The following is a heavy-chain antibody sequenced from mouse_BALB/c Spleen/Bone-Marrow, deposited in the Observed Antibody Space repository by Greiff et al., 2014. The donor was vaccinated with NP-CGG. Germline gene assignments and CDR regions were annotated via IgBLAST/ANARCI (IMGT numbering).Heavy chain of an antibody. CDR1: GFNIEDTY. CDR3: ARPIFL. V-gene: IGHV14-3*02. Sequence: VRLQQSGAELVKPGASVKLSCTASGFNIEDTYMHWVKQRPEQGLEWIGRIDPANGNTKYDPKFQGKATITADTSSNTAYLQLSSLTSEGTAVYYCARPIFLWGQGTSVTVSS. J-gene: IGHJ4*01. CDR2: IDPANGNT.